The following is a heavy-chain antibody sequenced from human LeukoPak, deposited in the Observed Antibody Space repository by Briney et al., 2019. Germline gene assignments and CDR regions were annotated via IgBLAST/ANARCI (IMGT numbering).Heavy chain of an antibody. D-gene: IGHD6-6*01. V-gene: IGHV3-30-3*01. CDR3: ARHSSSFWDY. Sequence: PGGSLRLSCAASGFTFSSYAMHWVRQAPGKGLEWVAVISYDGSNKYYADSVKGRFTISRDNSKNTLYLQMNSLRAEDTAVYYRARHSSSFWDYWGQRTLVTVSS. CDR2: ISYDGSNK. CDR1: GFTFSSYA. J-gene: IGHJ4*02.